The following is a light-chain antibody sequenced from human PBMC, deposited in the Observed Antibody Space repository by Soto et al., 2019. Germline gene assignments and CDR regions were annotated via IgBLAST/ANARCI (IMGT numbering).Light chain of an antibody. CDR1: SSNIGSNT. J-gene: IGLJ1*01. CDR2: NNN. Sequence: QSVLTQPPSASGTPGQRVTISCSGSSSNIGSNTVNWYQQLPVTAPKLLIYNNNQRTSGVPDRFSSSNSGTSASLAIRGLQSEDEDDYDCAAWDDSLNGLVFGTGTKLTVL. CDR3: AAWDDSLNGLV. V-gene: IGLV1-44*01.